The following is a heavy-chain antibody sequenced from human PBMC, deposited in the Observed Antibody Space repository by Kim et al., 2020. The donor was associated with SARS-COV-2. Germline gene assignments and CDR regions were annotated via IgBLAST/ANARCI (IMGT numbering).Heavy chain of an antibody. CDR2: ISGSGGST. CDR1: GFTFSSYA. D-gene: IGHD1-1*01. CDR3: AKDRSWNHAAPDAFDI. J-gene: IGHJ3*02. Sequence: GGSLRLSCAASGFTFSSYAMSWVRQAPGKGLEWVSAISGSGGSTYYADSVKGRFTISRDNSKNTLYLQMNSLRAEDTAVYYCAKDRSWNHAAPDAFDIWGQGTMVTVSS. V-gene: IGHV3-23*01.